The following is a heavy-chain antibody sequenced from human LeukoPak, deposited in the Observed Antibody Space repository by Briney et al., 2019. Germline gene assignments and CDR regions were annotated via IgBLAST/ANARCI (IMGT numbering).Heavy chain of an antibody. D-gene: IGHD5-24*01. CDR2: TYTSGST. J-gene: IGHJ4*02. V-gene: IGHV4-61*02. CDR1: GGSISSGSYY. Sequence: SETLSPTCTVSGGSISSGSYYWRWIRQPAGKGLEWIGRTYTSGSTNYNPSLKSRVTISVDTSKNQFSLKLSSVTAADTAVYYCARADGYNAFDYWGQGTLVTVSS. CDR3: ARADGYNAFDY.